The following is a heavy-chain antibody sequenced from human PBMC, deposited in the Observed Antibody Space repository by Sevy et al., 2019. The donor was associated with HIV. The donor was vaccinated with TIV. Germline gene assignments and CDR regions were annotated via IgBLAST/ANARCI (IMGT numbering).Heavy chain of an antibody. CDR1: GFSFGSYS. J-gene: IGHJ6*02. V-gene: IGHV3-48*01. CDR2: ISTRGNTI. CDR3: ANCYYGSGTPTYHYYGMDV. D-gene: IGHD3-10*01. Sequence: GGSLRLSCAASGFSFGSYSMNWVRQAPGQGLEWVSYISTRGNTIYYADSVKGRFTISRDNAKNSLYLQMNSLSAEDTDVYYCANCYYGSGTPTYHYYGMDVWGQGTTVTVSS.